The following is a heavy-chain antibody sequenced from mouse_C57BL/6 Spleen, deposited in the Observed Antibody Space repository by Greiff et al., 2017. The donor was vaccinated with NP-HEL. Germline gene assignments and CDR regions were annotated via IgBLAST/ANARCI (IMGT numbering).Heavy chain of an antibody. Sequence: EVKLQESGPGLVKPSQSLSLTCSVTGYSITSGYYWNWIRQFPGNKLEWMGYISYDGSNNYNPSLKNRISITRDTSKNQFFLKLNSVTTEDTATYYCARWGDISGLYYWGQGTTLTVSS. D-gene: IGHD3-3*01. CDR3: ARWGDISGLYY. CDR1: GYSITSGYY. CDR2: ISYDGSN. V-gene: IGHV3-6*01. J-gene: IGHJ2*01.